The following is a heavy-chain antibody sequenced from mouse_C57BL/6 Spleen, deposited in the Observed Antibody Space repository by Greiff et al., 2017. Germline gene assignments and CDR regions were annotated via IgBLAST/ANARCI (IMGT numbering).Heavy chain of an antibody. J-gene: IGHJ3*01. D-gene: IGHD2-2*01. CDR2: ISSGSSTI. CDR3: ARSTMVTTGCAY. V-gene: IGHV5-17*01. CDR1: GFTFSDYG. Sequence: DVMLVESGGGLVKPGGSLKLSCAASGFTFSDYGMHWVRQAPEKGLEWVAYISSGSSTIYYADTVKGRFTISRDNAKNTLFLQMTSLRSEDTAMYYCARSTMVTTGCAYWGQGTLVTVSA.